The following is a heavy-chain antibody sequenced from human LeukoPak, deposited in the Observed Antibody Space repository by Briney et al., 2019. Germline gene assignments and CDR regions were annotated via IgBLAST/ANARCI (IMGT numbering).Heavy chain of an antibody. D-gene: IGHD3-16*02. V-gene: IGHV1-18*01. Sequence: ASVKVSCKASRYTFTSYAMNWVRQAPGQGLEWMGWISAYNGNTNYAQKLQGRVTMTTDTSTSTAYMELRSLRSDDTAVYYCARESYDYVWGSYRYGDYWGQGTLVTVSS. CDR2: ISAYNGNT. CDR3: ARESYDYVWGSYRYGDY. CDR1: RYTFTSYA. J-gene: IGHJ4*02.